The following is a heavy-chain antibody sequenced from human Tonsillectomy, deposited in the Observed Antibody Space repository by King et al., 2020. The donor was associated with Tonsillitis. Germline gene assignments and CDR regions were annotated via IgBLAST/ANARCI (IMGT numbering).Heavy chain of an antibody. CDR3: ARGKGLGKSDD. J-gene: IGHJ4*02. D-gene: IGHD1-26*01. CDR2: FIPKFDKA. CDR1: GGTFRNYA. V-gene: IGHV1-69*01. Sequence: VQLVESGAEVKKPGSSVKISCKPSGGTFRNYAITWVRQAPGQGLEWMGGFIPKFDKANYPQKFQGRVTITADESTTTAYMELSSLKSEDTAVYFCARGKGLGKSDDWGQGTLVTVAS.